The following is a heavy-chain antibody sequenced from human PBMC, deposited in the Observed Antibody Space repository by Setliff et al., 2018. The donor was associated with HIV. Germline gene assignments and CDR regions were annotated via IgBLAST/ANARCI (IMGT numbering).Heavy chain of an antibody. CDR2: IYHSGST. Sequence: SETLSLTCAVSGGSISSGGYSWNWIRQPPGKGLEWIGYIYHSGSTFYNPSLKSRVTISVDRSKNQFSLKLTSVTAADPALYYCAGGGGVYNWFDPWGQGTLVTVSS. CDR1: GGSISSGGYS. J-gene: IGHJ5*02. V-gene: IGHV4-30-2*01. CDR3: AGGGGVYNWFDP. D-gene: IGHD3-10*01.